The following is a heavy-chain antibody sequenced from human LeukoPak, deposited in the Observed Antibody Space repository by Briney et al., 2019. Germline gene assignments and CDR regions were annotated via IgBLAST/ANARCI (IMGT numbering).Heavy chain of an antibody. CDR3: AREDSSSWYYDWFDP. Sequence: MPSETLSLTCTVSGYSISSGYYWGWIRQPPGKGLEWIGSIYHSGSTYYNPSLKSRVTISVDTSKNQFSLKLSSVTAADTAVYYCAREDSSSWYYDWFDPWGQGTLVTVSS. V-gene: IGHV4-38-2*02. CDR1: GYSISSGYY. CDR2: IYHSGST. J-gene: IGHJ5*02. D-gene: IGHD6-13*01.